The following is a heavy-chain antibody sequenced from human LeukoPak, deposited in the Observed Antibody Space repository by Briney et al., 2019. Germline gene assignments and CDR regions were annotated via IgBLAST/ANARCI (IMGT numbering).Heavy chain of an antibody. J-gene: IGHJ4*02. D-gene: IGHD2-2*01. CDR1: GFTFTNYW. CDR2: IKQDQSEK. V-gene: IGHV3-7*03. CDR3: ARSVEEGYCSETSCYAGY. Sequence: GGSLRLSCVASGFTFTNYWMTWVCQAPGKGLEWVANIKQDQSEKWYVASVKGRFTVSRDNAKNSMYLQMNSLRAEDTAIYYCARSVEEGYCSETSCYAGYWGRGTLVTVSS.